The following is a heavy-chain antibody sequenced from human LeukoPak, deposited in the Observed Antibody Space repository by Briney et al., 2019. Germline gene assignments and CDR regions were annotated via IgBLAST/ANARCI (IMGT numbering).Heavy chain of an antibody. CDR3: ASAGVRHYFDY. D-gene: IGHD6-13*01. CDR2: IYYSGST. V-gene: IGHV4-59*01. Sequence: SETLSLTCTVSGGSISSYYWSWIRQPPGKGLEWIGYIYYSGSTNYNPSLKSRVTISVDTSKNQFSLKLSSVTAADTAVYYCASAGVRHYFDYWGQGTLVTVSS. CDR1: GGSISSYY. J-gene: IGHJ4*02.